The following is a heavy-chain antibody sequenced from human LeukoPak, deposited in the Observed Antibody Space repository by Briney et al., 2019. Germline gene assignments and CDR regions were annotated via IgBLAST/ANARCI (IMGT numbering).Heavy chain of an antibody. CDR1: GFTFSSYD. Sequence: PGGSLRLSCEASGFTFSSYDMHWVRQATGKGLEWVSAIGTAGDTYYPGSVKGRFTISRENAKNSLYLQMNSLRAGDTAVYYCARGPYYDILTGPYFDYWGQGTLVTVSS. V-gene: IGHV3-13*01. CDR2: IGTAGDT. J-gene: IGHJ4*02. CDR3: ARGPYYDILTGPYFDY. D-gene: IGHD3-9*01.